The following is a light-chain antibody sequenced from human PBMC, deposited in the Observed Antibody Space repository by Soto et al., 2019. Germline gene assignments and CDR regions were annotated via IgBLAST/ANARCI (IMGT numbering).Light chain of an antibody. Sequence: EIVLTQSPATLSLSPGERATLSCRASQSVSSYLAWYQQKPGQAPRLLIYDASNRATGIPARFSGSGSGTYYPLTIRITEPEVFAGYYCQQRSNWPYSFGQGTKREIK. CDR1: QSVSSY. CDR3: QQRSNWPYS. V-gene: IGKV3-11*01. J-gene: IGKJ2*01. CDR2: DAS.